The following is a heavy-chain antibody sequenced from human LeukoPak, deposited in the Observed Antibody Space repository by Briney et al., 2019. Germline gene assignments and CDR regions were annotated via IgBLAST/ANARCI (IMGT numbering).Heavy chain of an antibody. V-gene: IGHV3-7*01. CDR1: GFRFSTYW. CDR3: ADGTTPDY. D-gene: IGHD4-11*01. CDR2: IKQDGSEK. Sequence: GGSLRLSCAASGFRFSTYWMSWVRQARGRGLEWVASIKQDGSEKYYVDSVKGRFTISRDNARNSLYLQMDSLRPEDTAVYYCADGTTPDYWGQGTLVTVSS. J-gene: IGHJ4*02.